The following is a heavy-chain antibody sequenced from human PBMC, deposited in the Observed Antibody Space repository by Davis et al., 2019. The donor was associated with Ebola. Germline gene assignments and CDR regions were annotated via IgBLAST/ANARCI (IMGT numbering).Heavy chain of an antibody. CDR1: GFTFSTYS. CDR2: ISGSGDLT. D-gene: IGHD2-2*01. CDR3: AKSIVPGAFDI. Sequence: GGSLRLSCAASGFTFSTYSMNWVRQGPGKGLECISAISGSGDLTNYADSAKGRFTISRDNSKNTVYLQMNSLRAEDTAIYYCAKSIVPGAFDIWGQGTTVTVSS. J-gene: IGHJ3*02. V-gene: IGHV3-23*01.